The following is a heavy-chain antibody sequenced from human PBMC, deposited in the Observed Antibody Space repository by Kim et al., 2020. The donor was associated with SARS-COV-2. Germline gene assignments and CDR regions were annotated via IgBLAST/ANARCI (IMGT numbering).Heavy chain of an antibody. D-gene: IGHD2-15*01. CDR1: GFTFSSYG. CDR3: ARDNSRISDAFDI. CDR2: IWYDGSNK. Sequence: GGSLRLSCAASGFTFSSYGMHWVRQAPGKGLEWVAVIWYDGSNKYYADSVKGRFTISRDNSKNTLYLQMNSLRAEDTAVYYCARDNSRISDAFDIWGQGTMVTVSS. J-gene: IGHJ3*02. V-gene: IGHV3-33*01.